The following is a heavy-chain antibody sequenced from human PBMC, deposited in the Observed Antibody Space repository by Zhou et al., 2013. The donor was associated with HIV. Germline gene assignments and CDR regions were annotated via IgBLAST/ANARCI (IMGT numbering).Heavy chain of an antibody. J-gene: IGHJ6*03. CDR2: IIPIFGTA. CDR1: GGTFSSYA. D-gene: IGHD1-26*01. CDR3: ARGGIVGATTYYYYYMDV. Sequence: QVQLVQSGAEVKKPGSSVKVSCKASGGTFSSYAISWVRQAPGQGLEWMGGIIPIFGTANYAQKFQGRVTITTDESTSTAYMELSSLRSEDTAVYYCARGGIVGATTYYYYYMDVWGKGTTVTVSS. V-gene: IGHV1-69*05.